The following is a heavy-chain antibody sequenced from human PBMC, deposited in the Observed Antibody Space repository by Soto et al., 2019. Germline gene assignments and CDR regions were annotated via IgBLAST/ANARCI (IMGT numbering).Heavy chain of an antibody. CDR3: ARDTHSGWRSDW. V-gene: IGHV3-66*01. D-gene: IGHD6-19*01. CDR2: IYSDGTT. J-gene: IGHJ4*02. CDR1: GFSVSDNY. Sequence: EVQLVEFGGGLVQAGASLRRSCAPFGFSVSDNYMTWVRQGPGKGLEWISVIYSDGTTYHADSVKDRFIASRDNSQNTFYLQMNHLRVEDTAVYYCARDTHSGWRSDWWVQGTLVTVAS.